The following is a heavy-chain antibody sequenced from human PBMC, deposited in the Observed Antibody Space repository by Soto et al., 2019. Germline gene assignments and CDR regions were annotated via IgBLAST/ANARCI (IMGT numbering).Heavy chain of an antibody. J-gene: IGHJ6*02. CDR1: GYTFTSYD. CDR2: MNPNSGNT. D-gene: IGHD2-2*01. V-gene: IGHV1-8*01. CDR3: IRFYCSSTSCYGMDV. Sequence: ASVKVSSKAPGYTFTSYDINWVRQSTGQGLEWMVCMNPNSGNTGYAQKFQGRVTMTRNTSISTAYMELSSLRSEDTAVYYCIRFYCSSTSCYGMDVWGQGTTVTVSS.